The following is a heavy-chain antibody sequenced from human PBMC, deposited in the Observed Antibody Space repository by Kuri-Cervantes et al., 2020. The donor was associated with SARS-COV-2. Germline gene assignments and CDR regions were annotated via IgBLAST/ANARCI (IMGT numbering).Heavy chain of an antibody. J-gene: IGHJ3*02. V-gene: IGHV3-74*01. CDR2: INSDGSST. CDR3: AKDWLPDDAFDI. Sequence: GESLKISCAASGFTFSSYWMHWVRQAPGKGLVLVSRINSDGSSTSYADSVKGRFTISRDNAKNTLYLQMNSLRAEDTAVYYCAKDWLPDDAFDIWGQGTMVTVSS. D-gene: IGHD6-19*01. CDR1: GFTFSSYW.